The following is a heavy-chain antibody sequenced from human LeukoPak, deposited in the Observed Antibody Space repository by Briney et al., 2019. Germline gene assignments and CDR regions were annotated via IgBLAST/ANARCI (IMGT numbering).Heavy chain of an antibody. CDR2: ISAYNGNT. V-gene: IGHV1-18*01. Sequence: AASVKVSCKASGYTFTSYGISWVRQAPGQGLEWMGWISAYNGNTNYAQKLQGRVTMTTDTSTSTAYMELRSLRSDDTAVYYCARYVAVAGTGLVNDYYMDVWGKGTTVTVSS. CDR1: GYTFTSYG. J-gene: IGHJ6*03. CDR3: ARYVAVAGTGLVNDYYMDV. D-gene: IGHD6-19*01.